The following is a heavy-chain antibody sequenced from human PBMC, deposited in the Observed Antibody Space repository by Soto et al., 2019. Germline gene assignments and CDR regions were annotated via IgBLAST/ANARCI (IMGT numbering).Heavy chain of an antibody. D-gene: IGHD1-1*01. CDR1: GLTISGKKY. CDR3: ATWHEREHAYDV. J-gene: IGHJ3*01. Sequence: GGSLRLSCAAFGLTISGKKYVAWVRQAPGKGLEWVSALYDVDGSFYADSVKGRFTTSSDSSKTTVYLQMNDLRPDDTAVYYCATWHEREHAYDVWGQGTTVTV. CDR2: LYDVDGS. V-gene: IGHV3-53*01.